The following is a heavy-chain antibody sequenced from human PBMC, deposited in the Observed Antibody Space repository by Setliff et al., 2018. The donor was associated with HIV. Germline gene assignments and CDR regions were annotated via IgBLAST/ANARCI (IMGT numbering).Heavy chain of an antibody. CDR2: IYFTGNT. J-gene: IGHJ6*03. D-gene: IGHD7-27*01. V-gene: IGHV4-59*01. CDR1: GGSISNYY. Sequence: PSETLSLTCTVSGGSISNYYWSWIRQPPGKGLEWIGYIYFTGNTNYNPSLRSRVTISLDTSKNQFSLKLSSVTAADTAVYFCVRGIDWGHFYYYYMDVWGKGTTVTVSS. CDR3: VRGIDWGHFYYYYMDV.